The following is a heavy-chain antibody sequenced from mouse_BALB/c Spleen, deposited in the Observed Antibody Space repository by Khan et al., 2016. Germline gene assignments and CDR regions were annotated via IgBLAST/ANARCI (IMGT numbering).Heavy chain of an antibody. J-gene: IGHJ4*01. Sequence: QVQLKQSGPGLVQPSQSLSITCTVSGFSLTSYGVHWVRQSPGKGLEWLGVIWRGGSTDYNAAFMSRLSITKDNSKSQVFFKMNSLQADDTAIYXCAKTIYYGNYYSMDYWGQGTSVTVSS. CDR3: AKTIYYGNYYSMDY. CDR2: IWRGGST. CDR1: GFSLTSYG. V-gene: IGHV2-5*01. D-gene: IGHD2-1*01.